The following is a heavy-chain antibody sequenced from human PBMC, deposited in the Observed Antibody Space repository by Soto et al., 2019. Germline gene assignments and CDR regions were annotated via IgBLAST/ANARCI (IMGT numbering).Heavy chain of an antibody. CDR3: ATPDFPVAPLRLDY. V-gene: IGHV4-39*01. J-gene: IGHJ4*02. CDR2: IYYSGST. Sequence: KTSETLSLTCTVSGGSISSSSYYWGWIRQPPGKGLEWIGSIYYSGSTYYNPSLKSRVTISVDTSKNQFSLKLSSVTAADTAVYYCATPDFPVAPLRLDYWGQGTLVTVSS. D-gene: IGHD3-3*01. CDR1: GGSISSSSYY.